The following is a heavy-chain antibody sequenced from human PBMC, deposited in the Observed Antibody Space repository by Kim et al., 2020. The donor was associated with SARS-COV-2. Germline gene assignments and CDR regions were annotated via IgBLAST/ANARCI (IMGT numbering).Heavy chain of an antibody. CDR2: INSDGSST. D-gene: IGHD3-10*01. CDR1: GFTFSSYW. CDR3: ARVAISWGFGAFDI. V-gene: IGHV3-74*01. J-gene: IGHJ3*02. Sequence: GGSLRLSCAASGFTFSSYWMHWVRQAPGKGLVWVSRINSDGSSTSYAESVKGRFTISRDNAKNTLYLQMNSLRAEDTAVYYCARVAISWGFGAFDIWGQGTMVTVSS.